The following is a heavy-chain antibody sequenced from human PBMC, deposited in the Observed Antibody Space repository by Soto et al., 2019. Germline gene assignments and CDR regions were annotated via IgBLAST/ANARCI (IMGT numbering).Heavy chain of an antibody. J-gene: IGHJ5*02. Sequence: QVQLQESGPGLVKPSETLSLTCRVSGGSISGYYCSCIRQPPGKGLEWIGNIHYTANSNYNPSLKSRVNISLDTSTNQFSLTLTSVTAADTAVYYCARGAVAGKMSWFDPWGQGTLVTVSS. CDR1: GGSISGYY. V-gene: IGHV4-59*01. CDR3: ARGAVAGKMSWFDP. CDR2: IHYTANS. D-gene: IGHD6-19*01.